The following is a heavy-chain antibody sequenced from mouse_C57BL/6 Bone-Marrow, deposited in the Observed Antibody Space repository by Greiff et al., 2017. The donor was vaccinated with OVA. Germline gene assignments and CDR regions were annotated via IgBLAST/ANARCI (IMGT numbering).Heavy chain of an antibody. V-gene: IGHV1-55*01. J-gene: IGHJ2*01. D-gene: IGHD4-1*01. Sequence: QVQLQQPGAELVKPGASVKLSCKASGYTFTRYWITWVKQRPGQGLEWIGDIYPGSGSTNYNEKFKSKATLTVDTSSSTAYMQLSSLTSEDSAVYYCARANWDAYYFDYWGQGTTLTVSS. CDR2: IYPGSGST. CDR3: ARANWDAYYFDY. CDR1: GYTFTRYW.